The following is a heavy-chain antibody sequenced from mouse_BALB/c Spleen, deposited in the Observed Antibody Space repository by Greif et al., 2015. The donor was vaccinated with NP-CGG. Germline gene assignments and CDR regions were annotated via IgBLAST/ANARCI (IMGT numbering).Heavy chain of an antibody. D-gene: IGHD2-4*01. V-gene: IGHV14-3*02. CDR3: ATYHYGWYFDV. CDR2: IDPANGNT. Sequence: EVQLQQSGAELVKPGASVKLSCTASGFNIKDTYMHWVKQRPEQGLEWIGRIDPANGNTKYDPKFQGKATITAGTSSNTAFLQLSSLTSEDTAVYYCATYHYGWYFDVWGAGTTVTVSS. J-gene: IGHJ1*01. CDR1: GFNIKDTY.